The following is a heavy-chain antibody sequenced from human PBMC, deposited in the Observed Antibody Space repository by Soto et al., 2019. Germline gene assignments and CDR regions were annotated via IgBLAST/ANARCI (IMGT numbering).Heavy chain of an antibody. CDR2: IIPIFGTA. Sequence: QVQLVQSGAEVKKPGSSVKVSCKASGGTFSSYAISWVRQAPGQGLEWMGAIIPIFGTANYAQKFQGRVTITADESTSTAYMELSSLRSEDTAVYYCARALSLGELSLSGDAFDIWGQGTMVTVSS. V-gene: IGHV1-69*01. CDR3: ARALSLGELSLSGDAFDI. CDR1: GGTFSSYA. J-gene: IGHJ3*02. D-gene: IGHD3-16*02.